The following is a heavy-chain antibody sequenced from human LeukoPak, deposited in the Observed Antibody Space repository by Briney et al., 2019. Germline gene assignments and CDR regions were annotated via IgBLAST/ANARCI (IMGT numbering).Heavy chain of an antibody. Sequence: SETLSLTCTVSGGSISSGSYYWSWIRQPAGKGLEWIGRIYTSGSTNYNPSLKSRVTISVDTYKNQFSLKLSSVTAADTAVYYCARDPTYYDILTGYSPSYFDYWGQGTLVTVSS. D-gene: IGHD3-9*01. CDR2: IYTSGST. CDR3: ARDPTYYDILTGYSPSYFDY. V-gene: IGHV4-61*02. CDR1: GGSISSGSYY. J-gene: IGHJ4*02.